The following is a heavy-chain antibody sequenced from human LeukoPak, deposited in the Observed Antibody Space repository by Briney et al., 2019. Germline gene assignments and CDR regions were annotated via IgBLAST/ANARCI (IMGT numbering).Heavy chain of an antibody. D-gene: IGHD4-23*01. Sequence: PGRSLRLSCAASGFTFSSFALHWVRQAPGMGLEWVAVIWYDGSKKYYADFVKGRFTISRDNSKNTLSLQMSSLRVEDTAVYYCARWNQGHGLDVWGQGTTVTVSS. J-gene: IGHJ6*02. CDR3: ARWNQGHGLDV. V-gene: IGHV3-33*08. CDR2: IWYDGSKK. CDR1: GFTFSSFA.